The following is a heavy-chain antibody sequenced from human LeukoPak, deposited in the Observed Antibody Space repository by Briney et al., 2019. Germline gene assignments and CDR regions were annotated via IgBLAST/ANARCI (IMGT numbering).Heavy chain of an antibody. CDR3: ARTPPSSGWYGDYYYYYYMDV. Sequence: AASVKVSCKASGYTFTGYYMHWVRQAPGQGLEWMGWINPNSGGTNYAQKFQGRVTMTRDTSISTAYMELSSLRSEDTAVYYCARTPPSSGWYGDYYYYYYMDVWGKGTTVTISS. CDR1: GYTFTGYY. V-gene: IGHV1-2*02. CDR2: INPNSGGT. J-gene: IGHJ6*03. D-gene: IGHD6-19*01.